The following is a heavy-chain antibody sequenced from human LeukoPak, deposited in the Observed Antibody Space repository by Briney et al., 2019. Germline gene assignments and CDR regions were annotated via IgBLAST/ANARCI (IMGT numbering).Heavy chain of an antibody. CDR2: INPDGSEH. V-gene: IGHV3-7*05. J-gene: IGHJ4*02. Sequence: GGSLRLSCAVSGFSFSSSWINRVRQAPGKGPEWVASINPDGSEHYYVDSVKGRFTISRDNAKDSLYLQMSSLRVEDTAVYFCVRGRPYWGQGTLVTVSS. CDR3: VRGRPY. CDR1: GFSFSSSW.